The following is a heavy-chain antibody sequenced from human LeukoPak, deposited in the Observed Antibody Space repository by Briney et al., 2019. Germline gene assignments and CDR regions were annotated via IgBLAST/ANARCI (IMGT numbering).Heavy chain of an antibody. D-gene: IGHD3-16*01. CDR2: ISNGGDTT. J-gene: IGHJ4*02. CDR3: AKWGGRPFDY. Sequence: GGSLRLSCAASGFTFINYDMSWVRQAPGQGLEWVSTISNGGDTTYYAESVEGRFTISRDNSKNTLYLQMNSLRVEDTALYYCAKWGGRPFDYWGQGTLVTVSS. CDR1: GFTFINYD. V-gene: IGHV3-23*01.